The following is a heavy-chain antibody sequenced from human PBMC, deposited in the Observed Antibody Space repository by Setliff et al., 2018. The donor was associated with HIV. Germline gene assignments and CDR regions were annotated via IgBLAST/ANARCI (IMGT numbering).Heavy chain of an antibody. Sequence: GGSLRLSCVASGFTFTAHGMHWVRQAPDKGLEWVAFINYDENSEYYADSVKGRVTISRDNFRNTVDLQMNNLRPEDTAVYYCAKDGDYRSGDYDALDVWGQGTMVTVSS. J-gene: IGHJ3*01. CDR2: INYDENSE. CDR1: GFTFTAHG. CDR3: AKDGDYRSGDYDALDV. D-gene: IGHD6-25*01. V-gene: IGHV3-30*02.